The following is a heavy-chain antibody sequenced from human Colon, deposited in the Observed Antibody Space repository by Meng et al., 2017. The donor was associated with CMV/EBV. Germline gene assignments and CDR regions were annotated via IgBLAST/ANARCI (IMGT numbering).Heavy chain of an antibody. Sequence: SGFTLRSFYMYWVRQAPGKGLVWVSRINSDGSIAYYADSVKGRFTISRDNAKNTLYLQMNSLRVEDTATYYCVRGGYDFWTDYLHYWGQGALVTVSS. CDR2: INSDGSIA. J-gene: IGHJ4*02. CDR3: VRGGYDFWTDYLHY. CDR1: GFTLRSFY. V-gene: IGHV3-74*01. D-gene: IGHD3/OR15-3a*01.